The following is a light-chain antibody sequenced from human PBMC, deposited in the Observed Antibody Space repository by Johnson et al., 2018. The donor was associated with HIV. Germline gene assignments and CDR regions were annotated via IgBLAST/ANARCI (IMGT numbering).Light chain of an antibody. CDR1: SSNIGNNY. V-gene: IGLV1-51*02. CDR3: GTWDSSLYVFV. J-gene: IGLJ1*01. Sequence: HSVLTQPPSVSAAPGQRVTISCSGSSSNIGNNYVSWYQQLPGTAPKLLIYENNKRPSGIPDRFSASKSATSATLAITGLQTGDEADYYCGTWDSSLYVFVFGSGTKVTVL. CDR2: ENN.